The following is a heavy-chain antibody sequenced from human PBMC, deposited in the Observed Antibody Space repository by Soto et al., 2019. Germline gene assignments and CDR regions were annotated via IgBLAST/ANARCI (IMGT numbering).Heavy chain of an antibody. CDR3: ARVPSPFDYYYAMDV. Sequence: PSETLSLTCTVSGDFISSGNKYWSWIRQPPGKGLEWIGYIFSSGTTYYNPSLKSRLTMSLDASQNQFSLKLNSLTDADTAVYFCARVPSPFDYYYAMDVWGQGTTVTVSS. D-gene: IGHD3-16*01. V-gene: IGHV4-30-4*01. CDR1: GDFISSGNKY. CDR2: IFSSGTT. J-gene: IGHJ6*02.